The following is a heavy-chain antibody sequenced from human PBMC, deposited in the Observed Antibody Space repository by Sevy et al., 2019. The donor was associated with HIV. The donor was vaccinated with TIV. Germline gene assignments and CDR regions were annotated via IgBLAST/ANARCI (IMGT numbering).Heavy chain of an antibody. V-gene: IGHV3-11*01. CDR1: GFTFSDYY. CDR2: ISGSGDTI. D-gene: IGHD4-17*01. CDR3: ASDHEKDGDLGDYYCFALDV. Sequence: GGSLRLSCAASGFTFSDYYMSWLRQAPGKGLEWLSYISGSGDTIYYADSVKGRFTISRDNAKNSLYLQMNSLRAEDTAVYYCASDHEKDGDLGDYYCFALDVWGQGTTVTVSS. J-gene: IGHJ6*02.